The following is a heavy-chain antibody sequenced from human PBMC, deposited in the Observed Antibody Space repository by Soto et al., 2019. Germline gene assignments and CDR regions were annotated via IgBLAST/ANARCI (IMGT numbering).Heavy chain of an antibody. CDR1: GFTFSSYS. CDR2: ISSSSSYI. J-gene: IGHJ4*02. CDR3: ARGDYIWGSYRDFDY. V-gene: IGHV3-21*01. D-gene: IGHD3-16*02. Sequence: GGSLRLSCAASGFTFSSYSMHWVRQAPGKGLEWVSSISSSSSYIYYADSVKGRFTISRNNTKNSLYLQMNSLRAEDTAVYYCARGDYIWGSYRDFDYWGQGTLVTVSS.